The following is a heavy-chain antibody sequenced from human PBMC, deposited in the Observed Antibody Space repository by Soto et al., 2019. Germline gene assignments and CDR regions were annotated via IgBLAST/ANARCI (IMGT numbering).Heavy chain of an antibody. CDR1: GFTFSSCV. J-gene: IGHJ4*02. Sequence: EVHLLESGGGLVQPGESLRLSCGASGFTFSSCVMSWVRQAPGKGLEWVSCITDSGSGTYYADSVKGRFTISRDNSKNTMYLQMNNLRAEDTGVYYCAKGLINGRWYAADWGRGTLVTVSS. CDR2: ITDSGSGT. V-gene: IGHV3-23*01. CDR3: AKGLINGRWYAAD. D-gene: IGHD6-13*01.